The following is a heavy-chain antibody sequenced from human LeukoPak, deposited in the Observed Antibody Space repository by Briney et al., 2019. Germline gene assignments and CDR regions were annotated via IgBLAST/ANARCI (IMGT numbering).Heavy chain of an antibody. J-gene: IGHJ6*03. Sequence: PGGSLRLSCAASRFTFSSYAMSWVRQAPGKGLEWVSAISGSGGSTYYADSVKGRFTISRDNSKNTLYLQMNSLRAEDTAVYYCAKGPGALTVTTNYMDVWGKGTTVTVSS. D-gene: IGHD4-17*01. V-gene: IGHV3-23*01. CDR2: ISGSGGST. CDR3: AKGPGALTVTTNYMDV. CDR1: RFTFSSYA.